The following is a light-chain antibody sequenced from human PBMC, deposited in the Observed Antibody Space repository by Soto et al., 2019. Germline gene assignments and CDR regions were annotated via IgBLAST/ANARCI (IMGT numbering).Light chain of an antibody. Sequence: QSVLTQPPSASATPGQRVTISCSGSSSNIGGNTVDWYQQLPGTAPKLLIYSNNQRPSGVPDRFSGYKSGTSASLAISGLQSEDEANYYCAAWDDSLNGWVFGGGTKVTVL. V-gene: IGLV1-44*01. CDR2: SNN. J-gene: IGLJ3*02. CDR1: SSNIGGNT. CDR3: AAWDDSLNGWV.